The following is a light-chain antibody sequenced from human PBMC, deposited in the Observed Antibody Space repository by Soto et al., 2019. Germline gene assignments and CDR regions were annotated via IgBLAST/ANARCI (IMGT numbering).Light chain of an antibody. CDR3: QQYGTSPWT. CDR2: GPS. CDR1: QSVSSSY. V-gene: IGKV3-20*01. J-gene: IGKJ1*01. Sequence: EIVLTQSPGTLSLSPGERATLSCRASQSVSSSYLAWYQHKPGQAPRLLIYGPSGRDTGIPDRFSGSGSGTDVPLTITRLEPEDLAVYYCQQYGTSPWTFGQGTKVEIK.